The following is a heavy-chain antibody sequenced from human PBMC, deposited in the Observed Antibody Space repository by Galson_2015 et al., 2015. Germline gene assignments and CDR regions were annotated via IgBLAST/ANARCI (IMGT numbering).Heavy chain of an antibody. J-gene: IGHJ6*02. CDR1: GFTFSSYS. CDR2: ISSSSSTI. CDR3: AREVIAPRRARDRDYYYGSGSYYNSCGMDV. V-gene: IGHV3-48*02. Sequence: SLRLSCAASGFTFSSYSMTWVRQAPGKGLEWVSYISSSSSTIYYADSVKGRFTISRDNAKNSLYLQMNSLRDEDTAVYYCAREVIAPRRARDRDYYYGSGSYYNSCGMDVWGQGTTVTVSS. D-gene: IGHD3-10*01.